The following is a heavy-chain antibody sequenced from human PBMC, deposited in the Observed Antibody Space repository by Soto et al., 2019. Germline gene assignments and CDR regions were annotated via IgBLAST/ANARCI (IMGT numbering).Heavy chain of an antibody. Sequence: SQTLSLTCAISGDSVSTNSGAWNWIRHSPSRGLEWLGRTYYRSKWYNDYAVSVKSRITINSDTSKNQFFLQLNSVTPEDTAVYYCARDDYGFKFDPWGQGTLVTVS. CDR2: TYYRSKWYN. CDR1: GDSVSTNSGA. D-gene: IGHD4-17*01. CDR3: ARDDYGFKFDP. V-gene: IGHV6-1*01. J-gene: IGHJ5*02.